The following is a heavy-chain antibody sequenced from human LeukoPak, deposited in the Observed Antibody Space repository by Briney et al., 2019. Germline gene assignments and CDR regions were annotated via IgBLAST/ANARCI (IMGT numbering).Heavy chain of an antibody. CDR3: AKDRDYDILTGCPGY. J-gene: IGHJ4*02. Sequence: GGSLRLSCAASGFTFSSYAMSWVRQAPGKGLEWVSAISGSGGSTYYAVSVKGRFTISRDNSKNTLYLQMNSLRAEDTAVYYCAKDRDYDILTGCPGYWGQGTLVTVSS. D-gene: IGHD3-9*01. CDR1: GFTFSSYA. V-gene: IGHV3-23*01. CDR2: ISGSGGST.